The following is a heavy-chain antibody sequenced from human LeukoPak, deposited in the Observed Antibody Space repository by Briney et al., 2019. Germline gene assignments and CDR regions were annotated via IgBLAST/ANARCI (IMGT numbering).Heavy chain of an antibody. Sequence: GGSLRLSCAASGFTFSIYGMHWVREAPGKGLEWVAVIWYDGSNKYYADSVKGRFTISRDNSKNTLYLQMNSLRAEDTAVYSCAKDFSPVYYYGSGSYYMDVWGKGTTVTVSS. J-gene: IGHJ6*03. CDR2: IWYDGSNK. V-gene: IGHV3-33*06. D-gene: IGHD3-10*01. CDR3: AKDFSPVYYYGSGSYYMDV. CDR1: GFTFSIYG.